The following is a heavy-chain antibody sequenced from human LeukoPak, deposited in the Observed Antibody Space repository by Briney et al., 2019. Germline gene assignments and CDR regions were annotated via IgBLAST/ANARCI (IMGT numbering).Heavy chain of an antibody. CDR2: INHSGST. J-gene: IGHJ5*02. D-gene: IGHD2-15*01. CDR3: AREGYCSGGSCDNWFDP. V-gene: IGHV4-34*01. Sequence: SETLSLTCAVYGGSFSGYYWSWIRQPPGKGLEWIGEINHSGSTYYNPSLKSRVTISVDRSKNQFSLNLSSVTAADTAVYYCAREGYCSGGSCDNWFDPWGQGTLVTVSS. CDR1: GGSFSGYY.